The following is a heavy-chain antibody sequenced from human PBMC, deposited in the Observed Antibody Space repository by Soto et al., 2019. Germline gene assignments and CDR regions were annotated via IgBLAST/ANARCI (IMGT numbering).Heavy chain of an antibody. CDR2: IIPILGIA. D-gene: IGHD5-18*01. CDR1: GGTFSSYT. CDR3: ARRRSYGSSDYYYYMDV. Sequence: SVKVSCKASGGTFSSYTISWVRQAPGQGLEWLGRIIPILGIANYAQKFQGRVTITADKSTSTAYMELSSLRSEDTAVYYCARRRSYGSSDYYYYMDVWGKGTTVTVSS. V-gene: IGHV1-69*02. J-gene: IGHJ6*03.